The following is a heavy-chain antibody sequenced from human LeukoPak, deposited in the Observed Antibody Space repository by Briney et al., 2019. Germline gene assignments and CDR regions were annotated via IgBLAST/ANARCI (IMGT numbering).Heavy chain of an antibody. D-gene: IGHD6-6*01. V-gene: IGHV4-39*07. CDR2: IYYSGST. Sequence: SETLSLTCTVSGGSISSSSYYWGWIRQPPGKGLEWIGSIYYSGSTYYNPSLKSRVTISIDTSKNQFSLKLSSVTAADAAVYYCARGRWWFAGRPPHSMDVWAKGTTVTVSS. CDR1: GGSISSSSYY. J-gene: IGHJ6*03. CDR3: ARGRWWFAGRPPHSMDV.